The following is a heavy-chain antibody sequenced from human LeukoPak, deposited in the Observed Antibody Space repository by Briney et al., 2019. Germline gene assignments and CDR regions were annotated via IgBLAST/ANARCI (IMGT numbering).Heavy chain of an antibody. D-gene: IGHD6-19*01. V-gene: IGHV3-33*06. J-gene: IGHJ4*02. CDR3: AKRHSVAVAGTFFFDS. CDR2: IWYDASNK. Sequence: PGGSLRLSCAASGFTFSSFGMHWVRQAPGKGLEWVAVIWYDASNKYYADSVKGRFTISRDNSKNTLYLQMNSLRAEDTAVYYCAKRHSVAVAGTFFFDSWGQGTLVTVSS. CDR1: GFTFSSFG.